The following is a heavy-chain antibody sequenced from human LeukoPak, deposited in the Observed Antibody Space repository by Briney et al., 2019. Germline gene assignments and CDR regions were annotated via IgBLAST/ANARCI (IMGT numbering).Heavy chain of an antibody. CDR1: GFTFSSYA. J-gene: IGHJ4*02. Sequence: GGSLRLSCAASGFTFSSYAMSWVRQAPGKGLEWVAAISGSGDATFYTDSVKGRFTFSRDNSRNALYLQMNSLRAEDTAVYYCAKVKDITGYQHFDYWGQGTLVAVSS. CDR3: AKVKDITGYQHFDY. V-gene: IGHV3-23*01. D-gene: IGHD3-22*01. CDR2: ISGSGDAT.